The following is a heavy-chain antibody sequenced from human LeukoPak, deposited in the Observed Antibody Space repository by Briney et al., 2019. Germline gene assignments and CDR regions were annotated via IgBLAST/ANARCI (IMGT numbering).Heavy chain of an antibody. Sequence: GGSLRLSCAASGFTFDDYAMHWVRHAPGKGLEWVSGISWNSGSIGYADSVKGRFTISRDNAKNSLYLQMNSLRAEDTALYYCAKGDSSGWYSDAFDIWGQGTMVTVSS. CDR2: ISWNSGSI. CDR1: GFTFDDYA. CDR3: AKGDSSGWYSDAFDI. V-gene: IGHV3-9*01. D-gene: IGHD6-19*01. J-gene: IGHJ3*02.